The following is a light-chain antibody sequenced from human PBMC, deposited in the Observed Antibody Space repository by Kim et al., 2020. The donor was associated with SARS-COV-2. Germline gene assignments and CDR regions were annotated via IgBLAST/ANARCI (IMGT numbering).Light chain of an antibody. V-gene: IGKV1-39*01. Sequence: SASVGARVTIPCRARQSISSYLNWYQQKPGKAPKLLIYAASSLQSGVPSRFSGSGSGTDFTLTISSLQPEDFATYYCQQSYSTLYTFGQGTKLEI. CDR3: QQSYSTLYT. CDR1: QSISSY. J-gene: IGKJ2*01. CDR2: AAS.